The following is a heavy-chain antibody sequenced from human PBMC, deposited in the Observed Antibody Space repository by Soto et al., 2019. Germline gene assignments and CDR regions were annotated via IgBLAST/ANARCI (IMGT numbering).Heavy chain of an antibody. CDR3: VSVSGSGEYTYGLDY. Sequence: QVQLVQSGAEVKRPGSSVKVSCKASGGTFSSYAISWVRQAPGQGLEWMGGIIPVFGTGIYAQKLKGKVTITADKSTNTAYMELSSMRDEDTAVYFCVSVSGSGEYTYGLDYWGQGTVVTVSS. CDR1: GGTFSSYA. V-gene: IGHV1-69*06. J-gene: IGHJ4*02. D-gene: IGHD5-18*01. CDR2: IIPVFGTG.